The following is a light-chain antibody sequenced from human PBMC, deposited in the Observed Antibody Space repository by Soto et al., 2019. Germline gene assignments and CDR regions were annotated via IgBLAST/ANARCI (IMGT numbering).Light chain of an antibody. CDR2: GVS. J-gene: IGLJ2*01. V-gene: IGLV2-14*01. CDR3: SSYTSSSSFVL. CDR1: SSDVGTYNF. Sequence: QSALTQPASVSGSPGQSITISCTGTSSDVGTYNFVSWYQQHPGKAPKLMIYGVSNRPSGVSNRFSGSKSGNTASLTISGLQAEDEADYYCSSYTSSSSFVLFGGGTKLTGL.